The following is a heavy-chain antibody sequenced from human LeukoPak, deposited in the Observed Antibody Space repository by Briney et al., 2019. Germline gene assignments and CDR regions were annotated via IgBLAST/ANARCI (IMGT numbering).Heavy chain of an antibody. J-gene: IGHJ4*02. V-gene: IGHV3-30*03. CDR3: ARDGGGTYMDYFDY. Sequence: GRSLRLSCAASGFTFSSYGMHWVRQAPGKGLEWVAVISYDGSNKYYADSVKGRFTISRDRSKNTLYLQMNSLRTEDTAVYYCARDGGGTYMDYFDYWGQGTLVTVSS. CDR2: ISYDGSNK. CDR1: GFTFSSYG. D-gene: IGHD1-26*01.